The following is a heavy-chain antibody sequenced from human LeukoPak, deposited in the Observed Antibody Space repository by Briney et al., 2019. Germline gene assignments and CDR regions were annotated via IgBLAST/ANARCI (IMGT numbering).Heavy chain of an antibody. D-gene: IGHD6-13*01. J-gene: IGHJ5*02. CDR3: AREGIADNWFDP. Sequence: GGSLRLSCAASGFTFSSYAMQWVRQAPGKGLGWVAVISYDGSNKYYADSVKGRFTISRDNSKNTLYLQMNSLRAEDTAVYYCAREGIADNWFDPWGQGTLVTVSS. CDR1: GFTFSSYA. V-gene: IGHV3-30-3*01. CDR2: ISYDGSNK.